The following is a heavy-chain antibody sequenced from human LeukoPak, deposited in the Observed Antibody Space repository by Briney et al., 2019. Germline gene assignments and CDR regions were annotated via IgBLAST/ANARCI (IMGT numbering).Heavy chain of an antibody. J-gene: IGHJ4*02. CDR1: GGSISSGDYY. V-gene: IGHV4-30-4*01. D-gene: IGHD3-3*01. CDR3: ASTLLLEWSNRWYFDY. Sequence: SETLSLTCTVSGGSISSGDYYWSWIRQPPGKGLEWIGYIYYSGSTYYNPSLKSRVTISVDTSKNQFSPKLSSVTAADTAVYYCASTLLLEWSNRWYFDYWGQGTLVTVSS. CDR2: IYYSGST.